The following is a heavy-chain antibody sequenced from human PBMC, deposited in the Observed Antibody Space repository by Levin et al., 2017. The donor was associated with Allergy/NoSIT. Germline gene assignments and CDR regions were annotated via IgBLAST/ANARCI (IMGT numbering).Heavy chain of an antibody. CDR3: AKALVGYDNSGFYYGFDS. CDR1: GFRFDDYV. Sequence: SLKISCAASGFRFDDYVMHWVRQAPGKGLEWVSGISWNTGSIGYADSVKGRFTISRDNAKNSLYLQMNSLRTEDTALYYCAKALVGYDNSGFYYGFDSWGQGTLVTVSS. V-gene: IGHV3-9*01. D-gene: IGHD3-22*01. J-gene: IGHJ4*02. CDR2: ISWNTGSI.